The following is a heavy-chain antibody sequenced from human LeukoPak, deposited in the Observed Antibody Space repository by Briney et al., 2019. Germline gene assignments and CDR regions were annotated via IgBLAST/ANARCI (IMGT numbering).Heavy chain of an antibody. CDR3: ARAGLNGDVDY. Sequence: PSETLSLTCAVYGGSFSGYYWSWIRQPPGKGPEWIGEINRSGSTNYNPSLKSRVTISVDTSKNQFSLKLSSVTAADTAVYYCARAGLNGDVDYWGQGTLVTVSS. CDR1: GGSFSGYY. D-gene: IGHD4-17*01. CDR2: INRSGST. J-gene: IGHJ4*02. V-gene: IGHV4-34*01.